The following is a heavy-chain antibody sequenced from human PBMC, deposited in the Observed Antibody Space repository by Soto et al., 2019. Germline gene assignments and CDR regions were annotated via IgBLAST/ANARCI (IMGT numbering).Heavy chain of an antibody. J-gene: IGHJ6*02. CDR3: ARAGIVVVPAAIYYYYYGMDV. V-gene: IGHV1-69*13. D-gene: IGHD2-2*02. Sequence: SVKVSCKASGGTFSSYAISWVRQAPGQGLEWMGGIIPIFGTADYAQKFQGRVTITADESTSTAYMELSSLRSEDTAVYYCARAGIVVVPAAIYYYYYGMDVWGQGTTVTVSS. CDR2: IIPIFGTA. CDR1: GGTFSSYA.